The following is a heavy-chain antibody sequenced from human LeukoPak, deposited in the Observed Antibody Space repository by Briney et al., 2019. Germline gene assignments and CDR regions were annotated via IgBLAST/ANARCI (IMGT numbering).Heavy chain of an antibody. D-gene: IGHD5-12*01. J-gene: IGHJ4*02. CDR3: TRAQYGYAFDY. CDR1: GFTFNNYA. CDR2: IYYTGST. Sequence: PGGSLRLSCAASGFTFNNYAMIWVRQPPGKGLEWIGYIYYTGSTNYNPSLKSRVTISLDTSKNQFSLKLSSVTAADTAVYYCTRAQYGYAFDYWGQGALVTVSS. V-gene: IGHV4-59*01.